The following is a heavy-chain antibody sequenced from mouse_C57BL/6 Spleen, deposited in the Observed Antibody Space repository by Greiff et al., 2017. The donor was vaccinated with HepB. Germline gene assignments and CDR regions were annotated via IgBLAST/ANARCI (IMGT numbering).Heavy chain of an antibody. J-gene: IGHJ4*01. CDR2: IYPRSGNT. CDR3: ARSEYPDYYAMDY. V-gene: IGHV1-81*01. D-gene: IGHD5-1*01. CDR1: GYTFTSYG. Sequence: VQLQQSGTELARPGASVKLSCKASGYTFTSYGISWVKQRTGQGLEWIGEIYPRSGNTYYNEKFKGKATLTADKSYSTAYMELRSLTSEDSAVYFCARSEYPDYYAMDYLGQGTAVTVAS.